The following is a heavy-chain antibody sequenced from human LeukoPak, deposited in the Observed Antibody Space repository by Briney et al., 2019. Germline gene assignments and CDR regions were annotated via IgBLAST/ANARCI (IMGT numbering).Heavy chain of an antibody. CDR1: GGTFSSYA. V-gene: IGHV1-69*05. J-gene: IGHJ5*02. CDR3: AREATPAAIPPPKNWFDP. D-gene: IGHD2-2*02. Sequence: GASVKVSCKASGGTFSSYAISWVRQAPGQGLEWMGGIIPIFGTANYAQKFQGRVTITTDESTSTAYMELSSLRSEDTAVYYCAREATPAAIPPPKNWFDPWGQGTLVTVSS. CDR2: IIPIFGTA.